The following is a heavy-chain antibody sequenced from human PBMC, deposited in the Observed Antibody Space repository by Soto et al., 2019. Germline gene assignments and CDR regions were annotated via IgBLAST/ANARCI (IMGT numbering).Heavy chain of an antibody. J-gene: IGHJ3*02. CDR2: IKYDGSEI. CDR1: GFTFSNHW. CDR3: ARDGRYMITFGGVMGAFDI. Sequence: AGGSLRLSCAASGFTFSNHWMNWVRQAAGKGLEWVANIKYDGSEIYYVDSVRGRFTISRDNAKNSLYLQMNSLRAEDTAVYFCARDGRYMITFGGVMGAFDIWAQGKMVTVSS. D-gene: IGHD3-16*01. V-gene: IGHV3-7*01.